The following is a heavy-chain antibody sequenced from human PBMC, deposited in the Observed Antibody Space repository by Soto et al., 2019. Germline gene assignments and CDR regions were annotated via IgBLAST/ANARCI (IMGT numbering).Heavy chain of an antibody. V-gene: IGHV1-46*01. CDR1: GYAFTSYY. CDR2: IYPSGGST. J-gene: IGHJ4*02. D-gene: IGHD2-8*01. Sequence: EASVKVSCKASGYAFTSYYMHWVRQAPGQGLEWMGRIYPSGGSTDYAQKFQGRVTMTRDTSTNTVYMELSSLRSEDTAVYYCARPPFPGCINAICYPLDFWGQGALVTVSS. CDR3: ARPPFPGCINAICYPLDF.